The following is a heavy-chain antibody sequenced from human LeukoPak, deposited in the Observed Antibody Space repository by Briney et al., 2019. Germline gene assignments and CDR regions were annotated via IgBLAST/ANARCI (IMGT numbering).Heavy chain of an antibody. J-gene: IGHJ5*02. Sequence: GASVKVSCKASGYTFTTYAMHWVRQAPGQRLEWMGWINAGNGNTQYSQKFQGRVTITRDTSASIAYMELSSLRSEDTAVYYCARDELDGDYLNWFDPWGQGTLVTVSS. CDR1: GYTFTTYA. D-gene: IGHD4-17*01. CDR2: INAGNGNT. V-gene: IGHV1-3*01. CDR3: ARDELDGDYLNWFDP.